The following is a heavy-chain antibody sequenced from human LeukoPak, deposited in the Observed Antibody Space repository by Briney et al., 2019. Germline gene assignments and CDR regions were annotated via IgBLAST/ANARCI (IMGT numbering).Heavy chain of an antibody. CDR1: GGSFSGYY. D-gene: IGHD3-3*01. CDR2: INHSGST. CDR3: ARGPVHDFWSGHPPAHYYGMDV. Sequence: SETLSLTCAVYGGSFSGYYWSWTRQPPGKGLEWIGEINHSGSTNYNPSLKSRVTISVDTSKNQFSLKLSSVTAADTAVYYCARGPVHDFWSGHPPAHYYGMDVWGQGTTVTVSS. V-gene: IGHV4-34*01. J-gene: IGHJ6*02.